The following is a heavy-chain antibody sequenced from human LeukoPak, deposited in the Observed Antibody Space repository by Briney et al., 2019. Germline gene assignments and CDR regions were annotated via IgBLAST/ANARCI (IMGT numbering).Heavy chain of an antibody. V-gene: IGHV3-7*01. CDR3: AREVGGYDYLDY. CDR2: IKQDGRQK. Sequence: GGSLRLSCAASGFTFSSYWMSWVRQAPGKGLEWVANIKQDGRQKYYVDSVKGRFTISRDNAKNSLYLQMNSLRAEDTAVYYCAREVGGYDYLDYWGQGTLVTVSS. D-gene: IGHD5-12*01. J-gene: IGHJ4*02. CDR1: GFTFSSYW.